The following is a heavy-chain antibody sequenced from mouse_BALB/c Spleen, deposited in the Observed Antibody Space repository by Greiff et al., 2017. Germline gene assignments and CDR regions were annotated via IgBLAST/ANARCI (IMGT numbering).Heavy chain of an antibody. Sequence: VQLQQSGAELVRPGSSVKISCKASGYAFSSYWMNWVKQRPGQGLEWIGQIYPGDGDTNYNGKFKGKATLTADKSSSTAYMQLSSLTSVDSAVYFCARSGNFYAMDYWGQGTSVTVSS. J-gene: IGHJ4*01. CDR2: IYPGDGDT. CDR1: GYAFSSYW. CDR3: ARSGNFYAMDY. V-gene: IGHV1-80*01. D-gene: IGHD2-1*01.